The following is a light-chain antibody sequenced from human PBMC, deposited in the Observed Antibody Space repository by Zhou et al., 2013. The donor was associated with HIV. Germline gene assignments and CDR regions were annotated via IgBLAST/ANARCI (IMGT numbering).Light chain of an antibody. CDR3: MQNIQLPPVT. Sequence: DVVMTQTPLSLSVTPGQPASISCKSSQSLLHSDGKTYLYWYPQKPGQPPQLLIHEASNRFSGVPDRFSGSGSGTDFTLKISRVEAEDVGVYYCMQNIQLPPVTFGGGTKVEIK. CDR2: EAS. CDR1: QSLLHSDGKTY. J-gene: IGKJ4*01. V-gene: IGKV2D-29*01.